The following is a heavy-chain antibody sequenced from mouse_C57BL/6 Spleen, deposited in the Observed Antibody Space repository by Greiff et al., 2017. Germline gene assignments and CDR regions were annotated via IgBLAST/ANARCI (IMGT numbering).Heavy chain of an antibody. D-gene: IGHD2-4*01. J-gene: IGHJ3*01. CDR1: GYSFTSYY. CDR3: ARSGDYDPFAY. V-gene: IGHV1-66*01. Sequence: VQVVESGPELVKPGASVKISCKASGYSFTSYYIHWVKQRPGQGLEWIGWIYPGSGNTKYNEKFKGKATLTADTSSSTAYMQLSSLTSEDSAVYYCARSGDYDPFAYWGQGTLVTVSA. CDR2: IYPGSGNT.